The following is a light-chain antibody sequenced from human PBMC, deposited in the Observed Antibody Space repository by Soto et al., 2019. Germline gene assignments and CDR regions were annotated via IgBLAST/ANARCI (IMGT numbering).Light chain of an antibody. J-gene: IGLJ3*02. CDR1: SSNIGNNY. V-gene: IGLV1-51*01. CDR2: DND. Sequence: QAVVTQPPSVSAAPGQDVTIVCSGSSSNIGNNYVSWYQLLPGTAPKLLIYDNDKRPSGIPERFSGSKSGTSATLSITGLQTGDEADFYCGTWDSGLSSWVFGGGTKLTVL. CDR3: GTWDSGLSSWV.